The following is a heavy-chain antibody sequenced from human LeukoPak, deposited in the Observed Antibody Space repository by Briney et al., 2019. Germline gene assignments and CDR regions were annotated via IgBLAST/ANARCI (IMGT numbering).Heavy chain of an antibody. J-gene: IGHJ4*02. V-gene: IGHV1-24*01. CDR1: GYTLTELS. CDR3: AKGRIRYFDWSNYYFDY. D-gene: IGHD3-9*01. CDR2: FDPEDGET. Sequence: ASVKVSCKVSGYTLTELSMHWLRQAPGKGLELMGGFDPEDGETIYAQKFQGRVTMTEDTSTDTAYMELSSLRSEDTAVYFHAKGRIRYFDWSNYYFDYWGQGTLVTVSS.